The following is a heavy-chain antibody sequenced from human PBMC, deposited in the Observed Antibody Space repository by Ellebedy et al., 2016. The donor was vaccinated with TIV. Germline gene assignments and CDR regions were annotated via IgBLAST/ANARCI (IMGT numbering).Heavy chain of an antibody. J-gene: IGHJ4*02. CDR3: ARGLGIAVVFDY. CDR2: INHSGST. V-gene: IGHV4-34*01. CDR1: GGSFSGYY. Sequence: SETLSLTCAVYGGSFSGYYWGWIRQPPGKGLEWIGEINHSGSTNYNPSLKSRVTISVDTSKNQFSLKLSSVTAADTAVYYCARGLGIAVVFDYWGQGTLVTVSS. D-gene: IGHD6-19*01.